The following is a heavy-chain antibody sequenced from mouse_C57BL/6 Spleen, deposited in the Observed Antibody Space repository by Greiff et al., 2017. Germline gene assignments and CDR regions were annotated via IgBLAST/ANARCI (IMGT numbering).Heavy chain of an antibody. CDR3: AREEIYFVLYFDY. D-gene: IGHD1-1*01. V-gene: IGHV1-72*01. J-gene: IGHJ2*01. CDR1: GYTFTSYW. Sequence: QVQLQQPGAELVKPGASVKLSCKASGYTFTSYWMHWVKQRPGRGLEWIGMIDPNSGGTKYNEKFKSKATLTVDKPSSTAYMQLSSLTSEDSSVYYCAREEIYFVLYFDYWGQGTTLTVSS. CDR2: IDPNSGGT.